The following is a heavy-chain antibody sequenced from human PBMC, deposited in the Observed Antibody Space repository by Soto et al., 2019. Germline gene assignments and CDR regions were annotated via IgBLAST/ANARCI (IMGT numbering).Heavy chain of an antibody. CDR1: GGTFSSYA. CDR3: ARGEDIVVVPAATGIYYYYYGMDV. CDR2: IIPIFGTA. J-gene: IGHJ6*02. V-gene: IGHV1-69*06. Sequence: QVQLVQSGAEVKKPGYSVKVSCKASGGTFSSYAISWVRQAPGQGLEWMGGIIPIFGTANYAQKFQGRVTITADKSTSTAYMELSSLRSEDTAVYYCARGEDIVVVPAATGIYYYYYGMDVWGQGTTVTVSS. D-gene: IGHD2-2*01.